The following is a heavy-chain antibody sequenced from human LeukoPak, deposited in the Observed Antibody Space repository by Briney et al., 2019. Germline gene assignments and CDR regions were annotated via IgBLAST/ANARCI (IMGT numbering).Heavy chain of an antibody. CDR2: IYSSGIT. CDR3: ARDPGDY. Sequence: SETLSLTCTVSGGSISRSSYWGWIRQPPGKSLEWIGNIYSSGITHYNPSLKSRVTMSVDTSKNQFSLNLSSVTAADTAVYYCARDPGDYWGQGTLVTVSS. D-gene: IGHD3-10*01. J-gene: IGHJ4*02. V-gene: IGHV4-39*07. CDR1: GGSISRSSY.